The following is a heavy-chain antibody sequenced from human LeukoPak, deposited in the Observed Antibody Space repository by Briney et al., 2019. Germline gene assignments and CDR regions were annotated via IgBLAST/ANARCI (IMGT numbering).Heavy chain of an antibody. D-gene: IGHD2/OR15-2a*01. CDR2: IYNDGST. V-gene: IGHV3-53*01. CDR1: GFTFDDYA. J-gene: IGHJ3*02. Sequence: RGSLRLSCAASGFTFDDYAMHWVRQAPGKGLEWVSIIYNDGSTYYADSMKGRFTISRDNSKNTLYLQVNSLRAEDTAMYYCARNILFAFDIWGQGTMVTVSS. CDR3: ARNILFAFDI.